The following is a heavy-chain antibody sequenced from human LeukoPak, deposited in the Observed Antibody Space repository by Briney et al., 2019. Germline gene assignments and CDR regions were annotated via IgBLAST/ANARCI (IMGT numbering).Heavy chain of an antibody. V-gene: IGHV1-2*02. J-gene: IGHJ4*02. CDR2: INPNSGGT. D-gene: IGHD3-22*01. Sequence: ASVKVSCKAPGYTFTGYYMHWVRQAPGQGLEWMGWINPNSGGTNYAQTFQGRVTMTRDTSISTAYMGLSRLRSDDTAVYYCARVTAKREYYYDSSGYYYYFDYWGQGTLVTVSS. CDR1: GYTFTGYY. CDR3: ARVTAKREYYYDSSGYYYYFDY.